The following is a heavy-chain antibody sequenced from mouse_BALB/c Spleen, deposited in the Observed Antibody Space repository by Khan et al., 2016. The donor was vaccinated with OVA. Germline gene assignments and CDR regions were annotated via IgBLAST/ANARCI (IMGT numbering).Heavy chain of an antibody. D-gene: IGHD1-1*01. Sequence: QIQLVQSGHELKKPGETVKISCKASGYTFTNYGMNWEKQAPGKGLKWMGWINTNTGEPTYAEEFKGRFAFSLETSASTAYLQINNLKNEDTATYFCARGNYYGSNSGFVYWGQGTLVTVSA. CDR3: ARGNYYGSNSGFVY. CDR2: INTNTGEP. V-gene: IGHV9-3*02. CDR1: GYTFTNYG. J-gene: IGHJ3*01.